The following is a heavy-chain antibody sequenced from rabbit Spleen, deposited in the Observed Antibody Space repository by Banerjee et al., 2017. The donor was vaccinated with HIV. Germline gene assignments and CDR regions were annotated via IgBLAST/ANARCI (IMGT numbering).Heavy chain of an antibody. CDR3: ARYDAGNGYGDL. CDR2: IYAGSSGKI. V-gene: IGHV1S40*01. CDR1: GFSFSSGY. D-gene: IGHD8-1*01. Sequence: QSLEESGGDLVKPGASLTLTCTASGFSFSSGYMCWVRQAPGKGLEWIACIYAGSSGKIYYASWAKGRFTISKTSSTTVTLQMTSLTAADTATYFCARYDAGNGYGDLWGPGTLVTVS. J-gene: IGHJ4*01.